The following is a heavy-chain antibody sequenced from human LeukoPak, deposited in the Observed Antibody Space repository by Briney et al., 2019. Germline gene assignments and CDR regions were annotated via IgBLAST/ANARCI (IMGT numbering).Heavy chain of an antibody. CDR2: IYYSGST. V-gene: IGHV4-39*01. J-gene: IGHJ3*02. CDR1: GGSISSYY. Sequence: PSETLSLTCTVSGGSISSYYWGWIRQPPGKGLEWIGSIYYSGSTYYNPSLKSRVTISVDTSKNQFSLKLSSVTAADTAVYYCARHVRYVSNAFDIWGQGTMVTVSS. CDR3: ARHVRYVSNAFDI. D-gene: IGHD3-10*02.